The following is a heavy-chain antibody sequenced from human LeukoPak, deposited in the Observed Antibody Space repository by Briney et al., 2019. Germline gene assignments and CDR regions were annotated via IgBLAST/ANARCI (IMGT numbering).Heavy chain of an antibody. J-gene: IGHJ4*02. CDR2: VYTSGTT. V-gene: IGHV4-4*07. CDR3: ARDLFGESIDY. CDR1: GGPISSYY. D-gene: IGHD3-10*02. Sequence: SETLSLTCTVSGGPISSYYWSWIRQPAGKGLEWIGRVYTSGTTNYNPSLKSRVTMSVDTSKKQFSLKLRSVTAADTAVYYCARDLFGESIDYWGQGTLVTVSS.